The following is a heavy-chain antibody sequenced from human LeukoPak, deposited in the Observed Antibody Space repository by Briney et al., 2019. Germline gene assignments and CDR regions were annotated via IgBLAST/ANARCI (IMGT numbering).Heavy chain of an antibody. V-gene: IGHV3-48*02. D-gene: IGHD3-10*01. CDR3: ARGSGNSFDY. J-gene: IGHJ4*02. Sequence: GGSLRLSCAASGFTFSSHSMSWVRQAPGKGLEWVSYISSSSSAMYYADSVKGRFTISRDNAKNSLYLQMNNLREEDTAVYYCARGSGNSFDYWGQGALVTVSS. CDR1: GFTFSSHS. CDR2: ISSSSSAM.